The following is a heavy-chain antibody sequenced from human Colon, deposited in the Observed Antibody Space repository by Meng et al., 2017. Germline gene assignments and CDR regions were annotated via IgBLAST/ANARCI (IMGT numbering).Heavy chain of an antibody. CDR1: GGSISSSSYY. Sequence: SETLSLTCTVSGGSISSSSYYWGWIRQPPGKGLEWIGSIYYSASTYYNPSLKSRVTISVDTSKNQFSLKLSSVTAADTAVYYCARDRTRVVRGVISLKDFDYWGQGTLVTVSS. CDR3: ARDRTRVVRGVISLKDFDY. J-gene: IGHJ4*02. V-gene: IGHV4-39*07. D-gene: IGHD3-10*01. CDR2: IYYSAST.